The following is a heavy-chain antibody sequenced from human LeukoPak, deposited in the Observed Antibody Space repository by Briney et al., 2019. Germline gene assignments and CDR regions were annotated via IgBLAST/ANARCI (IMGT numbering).Heavy chain of an antibody. CDR3: ARGRNSVYYFNVVAPYYFDY. Sequence: SVKASCKASGYTFTGYYMHWVRPAPGQGLEWMGRLNPNSGGTNYAQKFQGRVTMTRDTSINTAYMDLSRLRSDDTAVYYCARGRNSVYYFNVVAPYYFDYWGQGTLVTVSS. V-gene: IGHV1-2*06. D-gene: IGHD3-22*01. J-gene: IGHJ4*02. CDR2: LNPNSGGT. CDR1: GYTFTGYY.